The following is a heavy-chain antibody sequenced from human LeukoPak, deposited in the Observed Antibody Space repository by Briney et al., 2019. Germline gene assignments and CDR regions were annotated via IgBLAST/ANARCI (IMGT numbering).Heavy chain of an antibody. CDR1: GYTFTTYD. Sequence: ASVTVSCTVSGYTFTTYDIHWVRQATGQGLQWMGWMNPNSGDTGYAQNFQGRVTITRNTSISTVYMELSSLRYDDTAVYYCARETPSRYFDYWGQGTLVTVSS. V-gene: IGHV1-8*03. J-gene: IGHJ4*02. D-gene: IGHD4-23*01. CDR2: MNPNSGDT. CDR3: ARETPSRYFDY.